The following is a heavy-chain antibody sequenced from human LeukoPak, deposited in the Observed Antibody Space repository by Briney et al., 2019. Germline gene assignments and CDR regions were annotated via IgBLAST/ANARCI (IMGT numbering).Heavy chain of an antibody. Sequence: SETLSLTCAVYGGSFSGYYWSWIRQPPGKGLEWIGEINHSGSTNYNPSLKSRVTISVDTSKNQFSLKLSSVTAADTGVYYCARDPARPRNYYGSGSFVYYGMDVWGKGTTVTVSS. J-gene: IGHJ6*04. CDR3: ARDPARPRNYYGSGSFVYYGMDV. V-gene: IGHV4-34*01. CDR2: INHSGST. CDR1: GGSFSGYY. D-gene: IGHD3-10*01.